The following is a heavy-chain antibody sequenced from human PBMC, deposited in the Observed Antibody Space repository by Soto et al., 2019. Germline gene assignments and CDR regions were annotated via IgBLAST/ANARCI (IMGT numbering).Heavy chain of an antibody. J-gene: IGHJ4*02. CDR1: GGSVSSGSYY. V-gene: IGHV4-61*01. Sequence: TSETLSLTCTVSGGSVSSGSYYWSWIRQPPGKGLEWIGYIYYSGSTNYNPSLKSRVTISVDTSKNQFSLKLSSVTAADTAVYYCARDRVTFGGVIVLSSWGQGTLVTVSS. D-gene: IGHD3-16*02. CDR2: IYYSGST. CDR3: ARDRVTFGGVIVLSS.